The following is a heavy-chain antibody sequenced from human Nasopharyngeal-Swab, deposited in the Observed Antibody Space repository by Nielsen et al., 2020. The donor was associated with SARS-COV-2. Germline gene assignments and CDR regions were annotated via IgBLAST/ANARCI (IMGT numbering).Heavy chain of an antibody. J-gene: IGHJ4*02. CDR2: IYYSGST. D-gene: IGHD3-10*01. V-gene: IGHV4-31*03. CDR3: AREGSMVRGVIYFDY. Sequence: SETLSLTCTVSGSSISSGGYYWSWIRQHPGKGLEWIGYIYYSGSTYYNPSLKSRVTISVDTSKNQFSLKLSSVTAADTAVYYCAREGSMVRGVIYFDYWGQGTLVTVSS. CDR1: GSSISSGGYY.